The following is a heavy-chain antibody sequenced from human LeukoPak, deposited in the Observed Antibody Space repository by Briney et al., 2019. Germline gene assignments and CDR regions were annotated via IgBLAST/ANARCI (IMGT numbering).Heavy chain of an antibody. Sequence: GESLKISCQGSGYSFTTYWIAWVRQMPGKGLEWMGIIYPGDSDTRYSPSFQGQVTISADRSISIAYLRWSSLKASDTAMYYCARLRDGDFDYWGQGSLVTVFS. V-gene: IGHV5-51*01. D-gene: IGHD4-17*01. CDR2: IYPGDSDT. J-gene: IGHJ4*02. CDR3: ARLRDGDFDY. CDR1: GYSFTTYW.